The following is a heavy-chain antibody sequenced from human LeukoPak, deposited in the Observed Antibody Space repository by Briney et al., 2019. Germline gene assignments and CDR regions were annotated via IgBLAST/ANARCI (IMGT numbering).Heavy chain of an antibody. CDR3: ATYHSIAVAGYRRVYYYYYMDV. Sequence: GGSLRLSCAASGFTFSDYYMSWIRQAPRKGLEWVSYISSSGSTIYYADSVKGRFTISRDNAKNSLYLQMNSLRAEDTAVYYCATYHSIAVAGYRRVYYYYYMDVWGKGTTVTISS. CDR2: ISSSGSTI. CDR1: GFTFSDYY. J-gene: IGHJ6*03. D-gene: IGHD6-19*01. V-gene: IGHV3-11*01.